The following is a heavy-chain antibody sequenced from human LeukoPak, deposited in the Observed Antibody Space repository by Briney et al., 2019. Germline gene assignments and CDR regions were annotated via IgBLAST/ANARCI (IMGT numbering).Heavy chain of an antibody. D-gene: IGHD5-18*01. CDR3: ARASYSYGKGGYHYYYYMDV. J-gene: IGHJ6*03. Sequence: KPSETLSRTCTASGGSISSYYWSWIRQPPGKGLEWIGYIDYSGSTNYNPSLKSRVTISVDTSKNQFSLKLSSVTAADTAVYYCARASYSYGKGGYHYYYYMDVWGKGTTVTVSS. CDR1: GGSISSYY. CDR2: IDYSGST. V-gene: IGHV4-59*01.